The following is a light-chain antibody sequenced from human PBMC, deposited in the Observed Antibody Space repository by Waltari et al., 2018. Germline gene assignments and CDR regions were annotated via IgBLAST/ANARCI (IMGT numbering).Light chain of an antibody. Sequence: SYELTQPPSVSVSPGQTARITCSGDALPKQYVYWYQQKSGQAPYLVMYKDRERPSGIPERFSGSSSGTTVTLTISGVQAEDEADYYCQSGDNSGTNRVLFGGGTKLTVL. CDR3: QSGDNSGTNRVL. CDR1: ALPKQY. V-gene: IGLV3-25*03. J-gene: IGLJ2*01. CDR2: KDR.